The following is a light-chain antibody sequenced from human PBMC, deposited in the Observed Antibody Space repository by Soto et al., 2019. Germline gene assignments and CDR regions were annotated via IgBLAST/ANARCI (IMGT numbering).Light chain of an antibody. J-gene: IGKJ4*01. V-gene: IGKV1-5*03. CDR1: QSISTW. Sequence: DIQMTQSPSTLSASVEDRVTITCRASQSISTWLAWYQQKPGKAPKLLIYKASSLESGVPSRFSGSGSGIEFTLTISSLQPDDFATYYCQQYNSYPITFGGGTKVEI. CDR2: KAS. CDR3: QQYNSYPIT.